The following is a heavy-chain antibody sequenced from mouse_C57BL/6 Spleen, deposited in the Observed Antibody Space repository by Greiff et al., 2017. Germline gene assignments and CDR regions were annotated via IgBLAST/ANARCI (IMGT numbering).Heavy chain of an antibody. V-gene: IGHV1-72*01. CDR1: GYNIKRYW. Sequence: VQLQQPGAELVKPGASVKLSCKASGYNIKRYWMNWVKQRTGRGLEWIGRIDPNSGGTKYNEKFKSKAILTVDKPYSTAYMQLSSLTSEDSAVYYCARWVRPYWYFDVWGTGTTVTVSS. CDR3: ARWVRPYWYFDV. CDR2: IDPNSGGT. J-gene: IGHJ1*03. D-gene: IGHD2-14*01.